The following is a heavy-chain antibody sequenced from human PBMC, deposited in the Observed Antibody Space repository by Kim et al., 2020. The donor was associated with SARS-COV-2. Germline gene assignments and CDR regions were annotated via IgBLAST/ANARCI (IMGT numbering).Heavy chain of an antibody. CDR3: AKDEGYDFWSGYYPSPY. D-gene: IGHD3-3*01. J-gene: IGHJ4*02. CDR2: ISGSGGST. Sequence: GGSLRLSCAASGFTFSSYAMSWVRQAPGKGLEWVSAISGSGGSTYYADSVKGRFTISRDNSKNTLYLQMNSLRAEDTAVYYCAKDEGYDFWSGYYPSPYWGQGTLVTVSS. CDR1: GFTFSSYA. V-gene: IGHV3-23*01.